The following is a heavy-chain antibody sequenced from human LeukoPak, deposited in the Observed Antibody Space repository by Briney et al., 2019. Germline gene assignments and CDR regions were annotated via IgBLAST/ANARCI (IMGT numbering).Heavy chain of an antibody. J-gene: IGHJ4*02. Sequence: GGSLRLSCAASGFTFSSYAMHWVRQAPGKGLEWVAFIRDDGSNKYYEDSVKGRFTISRDNSKNTLYLQMTSLRAEDTAVYYCAKGRQYSWSHYVLDYWGQGTLITVSS. D-gene: IGHD1-26*01. CDR3: AKGRQYSWSHYVLDY. V-gene: IGHV3-30*02. CDR2: IRDDGSNK. CDR1: GFTFSSYA.